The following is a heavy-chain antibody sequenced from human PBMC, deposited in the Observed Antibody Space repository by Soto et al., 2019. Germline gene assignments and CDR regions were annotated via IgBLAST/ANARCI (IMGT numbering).Heavy chain of an antibody. CDR3: ARHLFFLSVTTSSYYYYGMDV. V-gene: IGHV5-51*01. CDR1: GYSFTSYW. Sequence: PGESLKISCKGSGYSFTSYWIGWVRQMPGKGLEWMGITYPGDSDTRYSPSFQGQVTISADKSISNAYLQWSSLKASDTAMYYCARHLFFLSVTTSSYYYYGMDVWGQGTTVTVSS. D-gene: IGHD4-4*01. CDR2: TYPGDSDT. J-gene: IGHJ6*02.